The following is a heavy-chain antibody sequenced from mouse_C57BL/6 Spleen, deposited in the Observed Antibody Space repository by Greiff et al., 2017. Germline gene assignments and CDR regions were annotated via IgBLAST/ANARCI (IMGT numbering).Heavy chain of an antibody. Sequence: QVQLKESGAELVKPGASVKLSCKASGYTFTEYTIHWVKQRSGQGLEWIGWFYPGSGSIKYNEKFKDKATLTADKSSSTVYMELSRLTSDDSAVYFCARHGYYYGSSFFYFDYWGQGTTLTVSS. CDR1: GYTFTEYT. CDR2: FYPGSGSI. J-gene: IGHJ2*01. D-gene: IGHD1-1*01. V-gene: IGHV1-62-2*01. CDR3: ARHGYYYGSSFFYFDY.